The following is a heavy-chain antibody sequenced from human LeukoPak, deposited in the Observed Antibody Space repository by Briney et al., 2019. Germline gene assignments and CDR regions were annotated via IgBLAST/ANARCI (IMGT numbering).Heavy chain of an antibody. J-gene: IGHJ2*01. CDR3: ARPKYGDAAYFAL. D-gene: IGHD4-17*01. V-gene: IGHV4-38-2*01. Sequence: SETLSLTCAVSGYSISSGYYWGWIRQPPGKGLEWIGSIYHSGNTYYNPSLKSRVTMSVDTSKNQFFLKVTSVTAADAAVYYCARPKYGDAAYFALWGRGALVTVSS. CDR1: GYSISSGYY. CDR2: IYHSGNT.